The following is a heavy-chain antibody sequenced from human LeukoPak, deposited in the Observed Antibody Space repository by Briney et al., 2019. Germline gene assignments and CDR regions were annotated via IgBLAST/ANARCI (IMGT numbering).Heavy chain of an antibody. Sequence: GASVKVSCKASGYTFTSYGISWVRQAPGQGLEWMGWISAYNGNTNYAQKLQGRVTMTTDTSTSTAYMELRSLRSDDTAVYYCAKDIVGATRFVDYYYYMDVWGKGTTVTVSS. V-gene: IGHV1-18*01. CDR3: AKDIVGATRFVDYYYYMDV. CDR2: ISAYNGNT. D-gene: IGHD1-26*01. J-gene: IGHJ6*03. CDR1: GYTFTSYG.